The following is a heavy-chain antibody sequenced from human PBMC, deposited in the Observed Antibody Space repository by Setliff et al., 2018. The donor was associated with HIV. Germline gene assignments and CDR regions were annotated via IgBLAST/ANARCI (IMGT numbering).Heavy chain of an antibody. V-gene: IGHV4-59*01. CDR3: ARAYYDHLWASYRLDY. D-gene: IGHD3-16*02. J-gene: IGHJ4*02. CDR2: IYYNGGT. Sequence: SETLSLTCTVSGGSITSYYWSWIRQTPGKRLEYIGYIYYNGGTNYNPSLKMRVTISLDTSTCQFSLRLTSMTAADTAVYYCARAYYDHLWASYRLDYWGQGTLVTVSS. CDR1: GGSITSYY.